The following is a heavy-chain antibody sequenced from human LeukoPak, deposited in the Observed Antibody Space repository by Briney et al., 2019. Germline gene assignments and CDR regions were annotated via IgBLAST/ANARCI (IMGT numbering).Heavy chain of an antibody. V-gene: IGHV4-61*02. CDR2: ISASGSA. CDR1: GVSITSGDSY. CDR3: ARDPRTVAYYFDF. Sequence: TLSLTCTVSGVSITSGDSYWTWIRQPAGKSLEWLGRISASGSASYNPSLKSRVIISIDTSKSQFSLKLTSVTAADTAVYYCARDPRTVAYYFDFWGQGRLVTVSS. J-gene: IGHJ4*02. D-gene: IGHD3/OR15-3a*01.